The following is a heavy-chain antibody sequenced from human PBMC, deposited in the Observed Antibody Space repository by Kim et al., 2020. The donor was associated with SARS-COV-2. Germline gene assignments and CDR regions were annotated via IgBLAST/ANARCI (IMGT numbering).Heavy chain of an antibody. Sequence: SETLSLTCAVYGGSFSGYYWSWIRQPPGKGLEWIGEINHSGSTNYNPSLKSRVTISVDTSKNKFSLKLRSVTAADTAVYYCARVQYSSSWYGDKYYFDYWRQGTLVTVSS. J-gene: IGHJ4*02. CDR3: ARVQYSSSWYGDKYYFDY. CDR1: GGSFSGYY. D-gene: IGHD6-13*01. CDR2: INHSGST. V-gene: IGHV4-34*01.